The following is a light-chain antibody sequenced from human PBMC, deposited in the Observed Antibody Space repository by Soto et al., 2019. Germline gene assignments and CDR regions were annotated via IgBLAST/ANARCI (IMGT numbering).Light chain of an antibody. J-gene: IGKJ4*01. CDR2: AAS. Sequence: DIQLTQSPSFLSASVGDRVNITCRASQGISSYLAWYQQKPGKAPKIMIYAASTLQSGVPSRYIGSGSGTEFSLTISSLQPEDFATYYCQQLNSYPRTFGGGTKVEIK. CDR1: QGISSY. V-gene: IGKV1-9*01. CDR3: QQLNSYPRT.